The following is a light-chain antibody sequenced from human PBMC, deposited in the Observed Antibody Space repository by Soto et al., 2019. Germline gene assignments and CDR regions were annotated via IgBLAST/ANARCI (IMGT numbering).Light chain of an antibody. Sequence: QSALTQPASVSGSPGQSITISCTGTSSDVGSYNLVSWYQQHPGKAPKLMIYEGSKRPSGVSNRFSGSKSGNTASLTISGLQTGDEADYYCVTWDSNLSAGVFGGGTKLTVL. V-gene: IGLV2-23*01. CDR1: SSDVGSYNL. CDR3: VTWDSNLSAGV. CDR2: EGS. J-gene: IGLJ2*01.